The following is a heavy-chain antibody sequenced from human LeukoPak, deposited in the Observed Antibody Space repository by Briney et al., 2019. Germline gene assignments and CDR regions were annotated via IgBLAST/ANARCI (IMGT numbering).Heavy chain of an antibody. J-gene: IGHJ4*02. CDR3: ARDTDYGGNSGFDY. D-gene: IGHD4-23*01. V-gene: IGHV3-7*01. Sequence: PGGSLRLSCAASGFTFSSYWLTWVRQPPGKGLGWVANIKQDGSEKYYVDSVKGRFTISRDNAKNSLYLQMNSLRAEDTAVYYCARDTDYGGNSGFDYWGQGTLVTVSS. CDR1: GFTFSSYW. CDR2: IKQDGSEK.